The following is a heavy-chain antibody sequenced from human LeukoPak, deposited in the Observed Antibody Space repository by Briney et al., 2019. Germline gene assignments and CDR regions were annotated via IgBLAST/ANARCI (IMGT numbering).Heavy chain of an antibody. J-gene: IGHJ1*01. V-gene: IGHV4-39*07. CDR1: GDTIDTRHFY. CDR2: IYYNLST. CDR3: AKGGDAYKVGNY. Sequence: KPSETLSLTCIVSGDTIDTRHFYWTWIRQPPGKGLEWIGSIYYNLSTSYNPSLLSRGTISVDTSKNQFSLRLTSVTAADTAMYYCAKGGDAYKVGNYWGPGTMVTVSS. D-gene: IGHD5-24*01.